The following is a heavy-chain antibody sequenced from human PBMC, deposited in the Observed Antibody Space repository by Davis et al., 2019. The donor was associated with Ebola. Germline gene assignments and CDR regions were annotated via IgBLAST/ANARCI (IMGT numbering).Heavy chain of an antibody. CDR1: GFTVSSNY. CDR2: ISSSSSTI. CDR3: AGTSEESYYDILTGYYFGAFDI. Sequence: GESLKISCAASGFTVSSNYMSWVRQAPGKGLEWVSYISSSSSTIYYADSVKGRFTISRDNSKNTLYLQMNSLRAEDTAVYYCAGTSEESYYDILTGYYFGAFDIWGQGTMVTVSS. J-gene: IGHJ3*02. V-gene: IGHV3-48*01. D-gene: IGHD3-9*01.